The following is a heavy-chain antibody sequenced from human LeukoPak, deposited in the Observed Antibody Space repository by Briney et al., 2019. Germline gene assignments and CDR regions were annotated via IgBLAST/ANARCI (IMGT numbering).Heavy chain of an antibody. Sequence: GASVKVSCKASGYTFTSYYMHWVRQAPGQGLEWMGWISAYNGNTNYAQKLQGRVTMTTDTSTSTAYMELRSLRSDDTAVYYCARVRGATGFDYWGQGTLVTVSS. V-gene: IGHV1-18*04. CDR3: ARVRGATGFDY. J-gene: IGHJ4*02. CDR1: GYTFTSYY. D-gene: IGHD1-26*01. CDR2: ISAYNGNT.